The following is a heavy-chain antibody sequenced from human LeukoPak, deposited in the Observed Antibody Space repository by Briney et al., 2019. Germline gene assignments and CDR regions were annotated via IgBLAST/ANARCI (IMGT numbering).Heavy chain of an antibody. CDR3: AKALGEEGALDI. Sequence: QSGGSLRLSCAASGFTFSSYAMSWVRQAPGKGLEWVSAISGSGGSTYYADSVKGRFTISRDNSKNTLYLQMNSLRAEDTAVYYCAKALGEEGALDIWGQGTMVTVSS. CDR2: ISGSGGST. J-gene: IGHJ3*02. D-gene: IGHD3-16*01. V-gene: IGHV3-23*01. CDR1: GFTFSSYA.